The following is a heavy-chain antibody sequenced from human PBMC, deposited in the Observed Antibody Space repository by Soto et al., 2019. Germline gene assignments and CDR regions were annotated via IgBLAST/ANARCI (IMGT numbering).Heavy chain of an antibody. CDR1: GFTFSSYA. CDR2: ISGSGGST. Sequence: EVQLLESGGGLVQPGGSLRLSCAASGFTFSSYAMSWVRQAPGKGLEWVSAISGSGGSTYYADSVKGRFTISRDNSKNTLYLQMNSLRAEDTAVYYCAKSRQQLFDYYYYYGMDVWGQGTTVTVSS. CDR3: AKSRQQLFDYYYYYGMDV. D-gene: IGHD6-13*01. V-gene: IGHV3-23*01. J-gene: IGHJ6*02.